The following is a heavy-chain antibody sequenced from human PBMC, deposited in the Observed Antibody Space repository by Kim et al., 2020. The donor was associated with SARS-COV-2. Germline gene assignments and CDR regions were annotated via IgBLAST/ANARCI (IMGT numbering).Heavy chain of an antibody. CDR2: INPSSGKP. V-gene: IGHV1-46*01. CDR3: ARDSGQPGDAADGYIRN. J-gene: IGHJ1*01. CDR1: GYNFTSNY. D-gene: IGHD5-12*01. Sequence: ASVKVSCKASGYNFTSNYLVWVRRAPGQGLEWMGIINPSSGKPTYAQKFQGRVTMTTVTSTTTAYMELSSLTFEDTAVYYCARDSGQPGDAADGYIRNWG.